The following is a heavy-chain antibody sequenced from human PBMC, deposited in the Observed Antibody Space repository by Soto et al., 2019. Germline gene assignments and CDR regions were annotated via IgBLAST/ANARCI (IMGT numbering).Heavy chain of an antibody. Sequence: GESLKISCNVSGYSFTNYWIGWVRQMPGKGLEWMGIIYPDDSDTRYSPSFQGQVTISADKSFSTAYLQWSSLKASDTAMYYCARPPSGTTTFFDSWGQGTLVTVSS. J-gene: IGHJ4*02. D-gene: IGHD1-7*01. V-gene: IGHV5-51*01. CDR2: IYPDDSDT. CDR1: GYSFTNYW. CDR3: ARPPSGTTTFFDS.